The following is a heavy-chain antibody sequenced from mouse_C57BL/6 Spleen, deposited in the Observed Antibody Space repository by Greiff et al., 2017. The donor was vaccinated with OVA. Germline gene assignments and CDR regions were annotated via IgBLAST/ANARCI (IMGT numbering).Heavy chain of an antibody. D-gene: IGHD2-3*01. CDR3: ARGGLLPHFDY. Sequence: QVQLQQSGPELVKPGASVKISCKASGYAFSSSWLNWVKQRPGKGLEWIGRIYPGDGDTNYNGKFKGKATLTADKSSSTAYMQLSSLTSEDSAVYCCARGGLLPHFDYWGQGTTLTVSS. CDR1: GYAFSSSW. V-gene: IGHV1-82*01. J-gene: IGHJ2*01. CDR2: IYPGDGDT.